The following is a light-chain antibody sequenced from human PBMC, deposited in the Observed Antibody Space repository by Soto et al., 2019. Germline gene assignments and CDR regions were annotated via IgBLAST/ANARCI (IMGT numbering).Light chain of an antibody. CDR2: DAS. J-gene: IGKJ1*01. Sequence: DIQLTQSPSTLSASVGDRVTITCRASQSMNSWLAWYQQKPGEAPKVLIYDASSLESGVPSRFSGSGSGTEFTLTIGSLQPEDFATYYCLRYNAFSQTFGQGNKVDIK. V-gene: IGKV1-5*01. CDR3: LRYNAFSQT. CDR1: QSMNSW.